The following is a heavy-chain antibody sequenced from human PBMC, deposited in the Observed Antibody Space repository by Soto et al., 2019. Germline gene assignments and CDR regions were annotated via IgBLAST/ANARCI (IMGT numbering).Heavy chain of an antibody. V-gene: IGHV3-21*01. D-gene: IGHD6-13*01. CDR1: GFTFSSYS. CDR2: ISSRSSYI. Sequence: EVQLVESGGGLVKPGGSLRLSCAASGFTFSSYSMNWVRQAPGKGLEWVSSISSRSSYIYYADSVKGRFTISRDNAKNSLYLQMNSLRAEDTAVYYCASGIAAAGWFYPWGQGTLVTVSS. J-gene: IGHJ5*02. CDR3: ASGIAAAGWFYP.